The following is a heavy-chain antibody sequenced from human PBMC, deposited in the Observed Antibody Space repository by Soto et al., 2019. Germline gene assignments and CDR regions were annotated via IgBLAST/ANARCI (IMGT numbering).Heavy chain of an antibody. J-gene: IGHJ6*02. CDR3: AKHLLAVAGYLHGIDV. Sequence: QVQLVESGGGVVQPGRSLRLSCAASGFTFSSYGMHWVRQAPGKGLEWVAVISHDGSNKYFEECVKGRFTISRDNSQNSLYLQMDTLRAEHTAVYYCAKHLLAVAGYLHGIDVWGLGTTFTVSS. D-gene: IGHD6-19*01. V-gene: IGHV3-30*18. CDR1: GFTFSSYG. CDR2: ISHDGSNK.